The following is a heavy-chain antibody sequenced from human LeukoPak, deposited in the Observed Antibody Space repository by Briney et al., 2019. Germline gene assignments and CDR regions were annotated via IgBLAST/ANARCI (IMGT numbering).Heavy chain of an antibody. CDR3: ARQVATRIYYYYGMDV. CDR2: ISSSSSYI. CDR1: GFTLSSYA. Sequence: GGSLRLSCAASGFTLSSYAMSWVRQAPGKGLEWVSSISSSSSYIYYADSVKGRFTISRDNAKNSLYLQMNSLRAEDTAVYYCARQVATRIYYYYGMDVWGQGTTVTVPS. D-gene: IGHD5-12*01. J-gene: IGHJ6*02. V-gene: IGHV3-21*01.